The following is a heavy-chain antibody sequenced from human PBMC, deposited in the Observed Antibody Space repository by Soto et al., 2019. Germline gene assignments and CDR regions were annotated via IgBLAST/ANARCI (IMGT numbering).Heavy chain of an antibody. CDR3: ASGPYSGSYYYYGMDV. Sequence: PSETLSLTCAVSGGSISSSNWWSWVRQPPGKGLEWIGEIYHSGSTNYNPSLKSRVTISVDKSKNQFSLKLSSVTAADTAVYYCASGPYSGSYYYYGMDVWGQGTTVTVSS. D-gene: IGHD1-26*01. J-gene: IGHJ6*02. CDR2: IYHSGST. V-gene: IGHV4-4*02. CDR1: GGSISSSNW.